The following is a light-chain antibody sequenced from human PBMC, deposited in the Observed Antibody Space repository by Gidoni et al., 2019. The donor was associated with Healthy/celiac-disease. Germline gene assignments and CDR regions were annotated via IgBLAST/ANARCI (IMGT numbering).Light chain of an antibody. V-gene: IGKV1-33*01. J-gene: IGKJ3*01. CDR1: QDMSNY. CDR3: EQYDNLPRT. CDR2: DAS. Sequence: DTHMTQSPSSLSASVGDRVTITCQASQDMSNYLNWYHQKPGKAPKLLIYDASDLEAGVPSRCSGSGSGRDFNFTISRLQPEDIATYYCEQYDNLPRTFGPGTKVDIK.